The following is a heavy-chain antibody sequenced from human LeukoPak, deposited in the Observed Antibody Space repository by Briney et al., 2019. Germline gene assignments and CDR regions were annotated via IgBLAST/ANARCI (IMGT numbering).Heavy chain of an antibody. Sequence: SETLSLTCAVYGGSFSGYYWSWIRQPPGKGLEWIGEINHSGSTNYNPSLKSRVTISVDTSKNQFSLKLSSVTAADTAVYYCARGSEYDYVWGSLDYWGQGTLVTVSS. CDR2: INHSGST. CDR3: ARGSEYDYVWGSLDY. J-gene: IGHJ4*02. V-gene: IGHV4-34*01. D-gene: IGHD3-16*01. CDR1: GGSFSGYY.